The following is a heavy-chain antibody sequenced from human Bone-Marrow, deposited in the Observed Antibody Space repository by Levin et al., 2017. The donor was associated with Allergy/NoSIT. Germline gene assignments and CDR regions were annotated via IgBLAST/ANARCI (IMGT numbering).Heavy chain of an antibody. D-gene: IGHD5-24*01. J-gene: IGHJ6*02. V-gene: IGHV3-9*01. Sequence: GGSLRLSCAGSEFTFDDFDMHWVRQAPGKGLEWVSSISWNSATKAYADSVRGRFTISRDNAKNSLYLQMNSLRPDDTALYFCAKAISPWDTTSNNYYNYGLDVWGQGTTVTVSS. CDR2: ISWNSATK. CDR1: EFTFDDFD. CDR3: AKAISPWDTTSNNYYNYGLDV.